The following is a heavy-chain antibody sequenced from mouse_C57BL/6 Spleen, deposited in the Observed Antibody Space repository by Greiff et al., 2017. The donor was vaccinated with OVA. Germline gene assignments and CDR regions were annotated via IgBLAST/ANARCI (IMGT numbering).Heavy chain of an antibody. CDR2: ISSGGSYT. Sequence: EVHLVESGGDLVKPGGSLKLSCAASGFTFSSYGMSWVRQTPDKRLEWVATISSGGSYTYYPDSVKGRFTISRDNAKNTLYLQMSSLKSEDTAMYYCARHAGMADWYFDVWGTGTTVTVSS. D-gene: IGHD2-3*01. CDR1: GFTFSSYG. CDR3: ARHAGMADWYFDV. J-gene: IGHJ1*03. V-gene: IGHV5-6*01.